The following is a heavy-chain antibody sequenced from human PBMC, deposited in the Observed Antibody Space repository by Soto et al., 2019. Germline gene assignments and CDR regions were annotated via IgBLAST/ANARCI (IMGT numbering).Heavy chain of an antibody. CDR3: ARDQRIRSSIFGVVKENWFDP. V-gene: IGHV4-59*11. J-gene: IGHJ5*02. CDR2: IYYSGST. Sequence: PSETLSLTCTVSGGSIYNHYWSWARQPPGKGLEWIGYIYYSGSTNYNPSLKSRVTISVDTSKNQFSLKLTSVTAADTAVYYCARDQRIRSSIFGVVKENWFDPWGQGTLVTVSS. CDR1: GGSIYNHY. D-gene: IGHD3-3*01.